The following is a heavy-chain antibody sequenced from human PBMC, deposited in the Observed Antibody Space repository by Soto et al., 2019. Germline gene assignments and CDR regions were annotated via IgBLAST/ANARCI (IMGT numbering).Heavy chain of an antibody. CDR1: GFTFSSYA. Sequence: GGSLRLSCAASGFTFSSYAMSWVRQAPGKGLELVSAISGSGGSTYYADSVKGRFTISRDNSKNTLYLQMNSLRAEDTAVYYCAKDLEIVVVVAATPVHFDYWGQGTLVTVSS. J-gene: IGHJ4*02. CDR2: ISGSGGST. D-gene: IGHD2-15*01. CDR3: AKDLEIVVVVAATPVHFDY. V-gene: IGHV3-23*01.